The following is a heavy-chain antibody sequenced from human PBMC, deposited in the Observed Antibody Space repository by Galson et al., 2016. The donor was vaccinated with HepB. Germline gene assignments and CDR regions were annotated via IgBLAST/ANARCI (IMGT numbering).Heavy chain of an antibody. CDR3: SREMTGSYFD. CDR1: GFTFSNYW. Sequence: SLRLSCAASGFTFSNYWMHWVRQGPGKGLVWVSRIKSGGSYTNYADSVKGRFTISRDSAKNTLYLQMNGLRVDETAVYYCSREMTGSYFDWGQGTLVTVSS. V-gene: IGHV3-74*01. D-gene: IGHD3-10*01. J-gene: IGHJ4*02. CDR2: IKSGGSYT.